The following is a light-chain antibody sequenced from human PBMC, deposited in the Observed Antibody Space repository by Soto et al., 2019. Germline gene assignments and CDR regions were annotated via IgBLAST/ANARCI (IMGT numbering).Light chain of an antibody. CDR3: CTYASTSTSIV. Sequence: QSALAPNTSVGGSPGQTTTVACAGTNVAVGIYNLMSWYQQHPGKAPKLMIHEANKRPSGVSNRFSGSKSGNTAPLTIYGLQAEDEAEYLCCTYASTSTSIVFGNGTKVTV. CDR1: NVAVGIYNL. V-gene: IGLV2-23*01. CDR2: EAN. J-gene: IGLJ1*01.